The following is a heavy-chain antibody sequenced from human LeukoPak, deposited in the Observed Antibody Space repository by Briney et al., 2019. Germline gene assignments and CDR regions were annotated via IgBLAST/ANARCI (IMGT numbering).Heavy chain of an antibody. D-gene: IGHD3-10*01. V-gene: IGHV3-21*01. CDR1: GFTFSSYS. CDR3: VRAHHPGGWFDP. Sequence: GGSLRLSCAASGFTFSSYSMNWVRQAPGKGLEWVSLISSSSSYIYYADSVKGRFTISRDNAKNSLYLQINSLRVEDTAIYYCVRAHHPGGWFDPWGQGTLVTVSS. CDR2: ISSSSSYI. J-gene: IGHJ5*02.